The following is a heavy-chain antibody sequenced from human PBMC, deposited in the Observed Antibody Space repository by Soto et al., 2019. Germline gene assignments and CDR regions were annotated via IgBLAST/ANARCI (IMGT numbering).Heavy chain of an antibody. CDR3: ARHNRSSTIIQKEYYYSGMAV. CDR2: IYYSGST. V-gene: IGHV4-39*01. Sequence: PSETLSLTCTVSGGSVSSSSYYWGWIRQPPGKGLEWIGSIYYSGSTYYNPSLKSRVTISVDTSKNQISLKLSSVTAADTAVYYCARHNRSSTIIQKEYYYSGMAVWGQGTTFTVSS. CDR1: GGSVSSSSYY. J-gene: IGHJ6*02. D-gene: IGHD6-13*01.